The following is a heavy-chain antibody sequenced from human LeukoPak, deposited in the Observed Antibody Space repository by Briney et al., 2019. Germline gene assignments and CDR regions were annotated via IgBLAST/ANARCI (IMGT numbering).Heavy chain of an antibody. J-gene: IGHJ6*03. V-gene: IGHV1-2*02. CDR1: GYTFTGYY. D-gene: IGHD2-15*01. CDR2: INPNSGGT. Sequence: ASVKVSCKASGYTFTGYYMHWVRQAPGQGLEWMGWINPNSGGTNYAQKFQGRVTMTRDTSISTAYMELSRLRSDDTAVYYCARDHCSGGSCYYMDVWGKGITVTVSS. CDR3: ARDHCSGGSCYYMDV.